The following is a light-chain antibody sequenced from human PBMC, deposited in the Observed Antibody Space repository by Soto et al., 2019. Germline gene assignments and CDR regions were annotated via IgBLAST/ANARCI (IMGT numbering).Light chain of an antibody. V-gene: IGLV2-14*01. CDR1: SSDVGGYTY. J-gene: IGLJ2*01. CDR3: SSYTDSGTLVV. Sequence: QSALTQPASVSGSPGQSITISCTGTSSDVGGYTYVSWYQQHPGKAPKLMIYDVTNRPSGVSSRFSGSKSGNTASLTISGLQAEDEADYYCSSYTDSGTLVVFGGGTKLTVL. CDR2: DVT.